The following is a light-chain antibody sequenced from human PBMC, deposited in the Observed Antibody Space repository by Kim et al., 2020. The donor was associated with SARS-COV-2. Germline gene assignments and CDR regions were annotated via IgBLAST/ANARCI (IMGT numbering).Light chain of an antibody. CDR2: GAS. Sequence: VSPRERATLSCRASHGFSNKLAWYQQRAGQSPRLLIYGASTRATGIPARFSGSGSGTEFTLTISSLQSDDFAVYFCQQYNNWPPYTFGQGTKLEI. V-gene: IGKV3-15*01. CDR1: HGFSNK. CDR3: QQYNNWPPYT. J-gene: IGKJ2*01.